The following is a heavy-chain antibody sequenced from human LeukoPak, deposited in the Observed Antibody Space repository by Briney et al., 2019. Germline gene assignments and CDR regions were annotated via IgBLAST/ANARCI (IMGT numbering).Heavy chain of an antibody. CDR1: GGSISSYY. J-gene: IGHJ6*03. Sequence: PSETLSLTCTVSGGSISSYYWSWIRQPAGKGLEWIGRIYTSGSTNYNPSLKSRVTMSVDTSKNQFSLKLSSVTAADTAVYYCARGEVKGSSPSDYYYYYMDVWGKGTTVTVSS. CDR2: IYTSGST. V-gene: IGHV4-4*07. D-gene: IGHD6-6*01. CDR3: ARGEVKGSSPSDYYYYYMDV.